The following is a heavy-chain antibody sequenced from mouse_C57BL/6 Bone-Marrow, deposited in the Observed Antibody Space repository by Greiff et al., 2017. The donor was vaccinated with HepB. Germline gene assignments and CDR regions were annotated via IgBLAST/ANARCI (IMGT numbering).Heavy chain of an antibody. CDR1: GYTFTEYT. Sequence: QVQLQQSGAELVKPGASVKLSCKASGYTFTEYTIHWVKQRSGQGLEWIGWFYPGSGSIKYNEKFKDKATLTADKSSSKGYMELSRLTSEDSAVYFCARHEDQGGTETYYFDYWGQGTTLTVSS. D-gene: IGHD3-3*01. CDR3: ARHEDQGGTETYYFDY. CDR2: FYPGSGSI. J-gene: IGHJ2*01. V-gene: IGHV1-62-2*01.